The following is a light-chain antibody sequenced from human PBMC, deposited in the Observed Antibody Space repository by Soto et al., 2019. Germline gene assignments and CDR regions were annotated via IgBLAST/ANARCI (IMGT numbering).Light chain of an antibody. V-gene: IGLV2-23*01. CDR2: EGN. CDR3: CSYAGGSTYV. J-gene: IGLJ1*01. Sequence: QSALTQPASVSGSPGQSITISCTGTSSDVGSNNLVSWYQQYPGKAPKVMIYEGNKRPSGVSNRFSGSKSGNTASLTISGLQAEDEADYHCCSYAGGSTYVFGTGTKLTVL. CDR1: SSDVGSNNL.